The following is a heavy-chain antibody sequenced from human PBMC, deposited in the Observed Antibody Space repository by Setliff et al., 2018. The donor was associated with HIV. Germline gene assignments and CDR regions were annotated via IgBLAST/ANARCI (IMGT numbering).Heavy chain of an antibody. D-gene: IGHD3-22*01. CDR2: IKSKTNGGTT. V-gene: IGHV3-15*01. CDR1: GFTFSTAY. CDR3: TRTPYDSLMGYYYYGMDV. J-gene: IGHJ6*02. Sequence: PGGSLRLSCAASGFTFSTAYMSWVRQAPGKGLEWVGRIKSKTNGGTTDYPAPVKGRFTISRDDSKNTLYLQMNSLKSEDTAVYYCTRTPYDSLMGYYYYGMDVWGQGTTVTVSS.